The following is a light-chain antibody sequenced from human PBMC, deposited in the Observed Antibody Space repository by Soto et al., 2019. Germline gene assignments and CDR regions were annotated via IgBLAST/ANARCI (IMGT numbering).Light chain of an antibody. J-gene: IGKJ1*01. CDR1: QSVTTSY. Sequence: EMVLTQSPGTLSFSPQERATLSCRASQSVTTSYLAWYQRKPGQAPRLLIYGASSRATGIPNRFSGSGSGTDFTLTISRLEPEDCAVYYCQHYGSSPRFGQGTKVEIK. CDR3: QHYGSSPR. CDR2: GAS. V-gene: IGKV3-20*01.